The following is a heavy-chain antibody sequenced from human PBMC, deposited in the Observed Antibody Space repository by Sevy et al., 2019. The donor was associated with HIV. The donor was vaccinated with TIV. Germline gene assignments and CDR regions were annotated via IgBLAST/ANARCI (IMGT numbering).Heavy chain of an antibody. D-gene: IGHD3-16*01. J-gene: IGHJ4*02. CDR3: AGGDTTMITDLDY. V-gene: IGHV3-23*01. CDR2: VTSDGTT. Sequence: GGSLRLSCAASGLTLTTTGMSWVRQAPGKGLEGVAGVTSDGTTYYADSVRDRFTVSRDNSQNTLYLQLNSLRADDTAVFYCAGGDTTMITDLDYWGQGTLVTVSS. CDR1: GLTLTTTG.